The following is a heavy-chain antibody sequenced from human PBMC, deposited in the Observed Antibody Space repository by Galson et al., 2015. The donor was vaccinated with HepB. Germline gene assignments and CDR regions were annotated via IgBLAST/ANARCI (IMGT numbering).Heavy chain of an antibody. Sequence: SLRLSCAASGFTFSSYWMHWVRQAPGKGLVWVSRINSDGSSTSYADSVKGRFTISRDNAKNTLYLQMNSLRAEDTAVYYCARDKYYYDSSGYYSGYYYYYYMDVWGKGTTVTVSS. CDR3: ARDKYYYDSSGYYSGYYYYYYMDV. V-gene: IGHV3-74*01. D-gene: IGHD3-22*01. CDR1: GFTFSSYW. J-gene: IGHJ6*03. CDR2: INSDGSST.